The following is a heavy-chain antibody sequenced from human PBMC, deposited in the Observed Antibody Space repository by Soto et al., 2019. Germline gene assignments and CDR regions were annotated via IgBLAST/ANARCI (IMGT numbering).Heavy chain of an antibody. CDR3: VKRGRNWGAFDF. V-gene: IGHV3-23*01. CDR1: GFILNNYA. CDR2: IGGTDGDSDGVP. J-gene: IGHJ3*01. D-gene: IGHD7-27*01. Sequence: VQLLESGGDLVQPGGSLRLSCVASGFILNNYAMSWVRQATGKGLEWVSTIGGTDGDSDGVPWYEDSVKGRFTISRDRSGDTLVLHMDNLRAEDSALYYCVKRGRNWGAFDFWGQGTTVVVSS.